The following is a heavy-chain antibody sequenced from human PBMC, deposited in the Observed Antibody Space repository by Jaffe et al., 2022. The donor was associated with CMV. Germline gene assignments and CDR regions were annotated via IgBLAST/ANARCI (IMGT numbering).Heavy chain of an antibody. D-gene: IGHD1-7*01. J-gene: IGHJ6*02. CDR2: IYYSGST. CDR1: GGSVSSGSYY. V-gene: IGHV4-61*01. CDR3: ARVRAGNWNYVHSGMDV. Sequence: QVQLQESGPGLVKPSETLSLTCTVSGGSVSSGSYYWSWIRQPPGKGLEWIGYIYYSGSTNYNPSLKSRVTISVDTSKNQFSLKLSSVTAADTAVYYCARVRAGNWNYVHSGMDVWGQGTTVTVSS.